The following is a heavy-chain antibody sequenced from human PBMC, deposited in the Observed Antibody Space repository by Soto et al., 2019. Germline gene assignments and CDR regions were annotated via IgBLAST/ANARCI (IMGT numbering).Heavy chain of an antibody. CDR1: GGTFSSYA. D-gene: IGHD2-2*01. CDR2: IIPISETT. J-gene: IGHJ6*02. Sequence: QVQLVQSGAEVKKPGSSVTVSCKASGGTFSSYAISWVRQAPGQGLEWMGGIIPISETTNYAQKFQGRVTITADESKSPAYMELSSLRSEDTAVYYCARSQGSSTSLEIYYYYYYGMDVWGQGTTVTVSS. V-gene: IGHV1-69*01. CDR3: ARSQGSSTSLEIYYYYYYGMDV.